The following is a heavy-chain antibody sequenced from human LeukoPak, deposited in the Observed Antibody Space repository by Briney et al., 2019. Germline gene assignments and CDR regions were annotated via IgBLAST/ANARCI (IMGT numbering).Heavy chain of an antibody. Sequence: GGSLRLSCAASGFTFSSYWMSWVRQAPGKGLEWVANIKQDGSEKYYVDSVKGRFTISRDNAKNSLYLQMNSLRAEDTAVYYCARRAKTERVHSYGLDYWAREPWSPSPQ. CDR2: IKQDGSEK. CDR3: ARRAKTERVHSYGLDY. D-gene: IGHD5-18*01. J-gene: IGHJ4*02. CDR1: GFTFSSYW. V-gene: IGHV3-7*01.